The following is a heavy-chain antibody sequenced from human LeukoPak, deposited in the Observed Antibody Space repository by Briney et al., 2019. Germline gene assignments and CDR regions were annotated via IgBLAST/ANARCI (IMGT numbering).Heavy chain of an antibody. CDR1: GFTFSSYA. Sequence: PGGSLRLSCAASGFTFSSYAMSWVRQAPGKGLEWVSTISGSGTTTYCADSVKGRFTISRDNSKNTLYLQMNSLRAEDTAVYYCTKRPVVVITTPYFDYWGQGTLVTVSS. D-gene: IGHD3-22*01. CDR3: TKRPVVVITTPYFDY. J-gene: IGHJ4*02. V-gene: IGHV3-23*01. CDR2: ISGSGTTT.